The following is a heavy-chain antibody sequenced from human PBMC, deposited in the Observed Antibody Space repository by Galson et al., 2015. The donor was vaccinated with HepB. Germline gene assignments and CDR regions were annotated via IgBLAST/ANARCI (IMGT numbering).Heavy chain of an antibody. Sequence: SLRLSCAASGFTFSSYAMNWVRQAPGKGLEWVSGISGSGGTTYYADSVKGRLTVSRDNSKYELFLQMHNLTAEDTAVYYCAKGGNANPRLNNWFAPWGQGSLVTVSS. CDR1: GFTFSSYA. CDR3: AKGGNANPRLNNWFAP. CDR2: ISGSGGTT. V-gene: IGHV3-23*01. J-gene: IGHJ5*02. D-gene: IGHD4/OR15-4a*01.